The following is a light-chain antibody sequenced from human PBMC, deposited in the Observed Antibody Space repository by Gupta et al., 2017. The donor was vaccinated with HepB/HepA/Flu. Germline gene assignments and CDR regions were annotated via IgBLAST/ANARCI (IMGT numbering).Light chain of an antibody. CDR2: RPS. V-gene: IGKV4-1*01. J-gene: IGKJ2*01. CDR1: QIVFGSSNNQNY. Sequence: DIVMTQSPDSLAGSRGERASINSRSRQIVFGSSNNQNYLAWYQLKPGQPPKVAIYRPSATELGIPDRSNDKGSGTAIRLAISRRQAETVAVYTTEQYDSAGYTSGQGTKLQIK. CDR3: EQYDSAGYT.